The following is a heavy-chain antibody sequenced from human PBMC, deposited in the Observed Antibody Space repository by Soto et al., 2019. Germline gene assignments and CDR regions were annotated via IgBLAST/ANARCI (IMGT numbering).Heavy chain of an antibody. J-gene: IGHJ5*02. CDR3: ASSTAGRVNP. V-gene: IGHV4-39*01. CDR1: GGSIISSGYY. D-gene: IGHD3-10*01. Sequence: QLQLQESGPGLVKPSETLSLTCSVSGGSIISSGYYWGWIRQPPGKGLEWIGSMEYSGSAYYNPSLKSRVTISVDTSKNQFTLNLSSVTAADTSVYYCASSTAGRVNPWGQGTLVTVSS. CDR2: MEYSGSA.